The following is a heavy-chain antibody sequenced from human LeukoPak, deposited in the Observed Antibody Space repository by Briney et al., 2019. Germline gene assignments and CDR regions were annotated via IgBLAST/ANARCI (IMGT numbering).Heavy chain of an antibody. Sequence: GGSLRLSCAASGFTFSSYSMNWVRQAPGKGLEWVSSASSSSNYIYYSDSVRGRFTISRDNAKNSLYLQMNSLRAEDTALYYCARDSAVDIMGTTESWFDPWGQGTRVTVSS. CDR1: GFTFSSYS. J-gene: IGHJ5*02. V-gene: IGHV3-21*04. D-gene: IGHD5-12*01. CDR2: ASSSSNYI. CDR3: ARDSAVDIMGTTESWFDP.